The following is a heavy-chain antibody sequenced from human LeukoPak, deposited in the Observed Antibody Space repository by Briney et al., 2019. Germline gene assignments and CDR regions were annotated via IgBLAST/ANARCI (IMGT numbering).Heavy chain of an antibody. CDR2: INHSGST. D-gene: IGHD2-2*01. J-gene: IGHJ5*02. V-gene: IGHV4-34*01. Sequence: SETLSLTCAVYGGSFSGYYWSWIRQPPGKGLEWIGEINHSGSTNYNPSLKSRVTISVDTSKNQFSLKLSSVTAADTAVYYCARDPTLYCSSTSCYSGWFDPRGQGTLVTVSS. CDR3: ARDPTLYCSSTSCYSGWFDP. CDR1: GGSFSGYY.